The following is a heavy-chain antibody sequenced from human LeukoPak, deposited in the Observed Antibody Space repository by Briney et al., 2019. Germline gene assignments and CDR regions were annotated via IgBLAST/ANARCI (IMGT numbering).Heavy chain of an antibody. Sequence: ASVKVSCKASGYTFTGYYMHWVRQPPGQGLEWMGWTNPNSGDTNYAQKFQGRVTMARDTSISTAYMELSRLRSDDTAVYYCARVVSSWYAFYYYYYMDVWGKGTTVTVSS. CDR1: GYTFTGYY. CDR2: TNPNSGDT. J-gene: IGHJ6*03. V-gene: IGHV1-2*02. CDR3: ARVVSSWYAFYYYYYMDV. D-gene: IGHD6-13*01.